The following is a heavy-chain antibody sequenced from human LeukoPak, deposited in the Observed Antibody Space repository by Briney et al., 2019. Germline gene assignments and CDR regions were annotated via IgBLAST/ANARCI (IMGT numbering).Heavy chain of an antibody. D-gene: IGHD6-6*01. CDR1: GFTFSSYA. J-gene: IGHJ6*02. CDR2: ISYDGSNK. V-gene: IGHV3-30-3*01. CDR3: ARGNQLVSGMDV. Sequence: GRSLRLSCAASGFTFSSYAMHWVRQAPGKGLEWVAVISYDGSNKYYADSVKGRFTISRDNSKNTLYLQMNSLRAEDTAVYYCARGNQLVSGMDVWGQGTTVTVSS.